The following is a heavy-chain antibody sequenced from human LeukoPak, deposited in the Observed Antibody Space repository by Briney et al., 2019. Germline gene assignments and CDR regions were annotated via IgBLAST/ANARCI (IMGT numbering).Heavy chain of an antibody. Sequence: SETLSLTCTVSGGSIISSSSYWGWTRQPPKKGLEWIGAIYYNGNTYYNRSLRSRVTMSVDTSKNQFSLKLNSVTAADTAVYYCASTHAGRYYTTFDYWGQGALVTVSS. J-gene: IGHJ4*02. CDR2: IYYNGNT. CDR1: GGSIISSSSY. CDR3: ASTHAGRYYTTFDY. V-gene: IGHV4-39*01. D-gene: IGHD3-10*01.